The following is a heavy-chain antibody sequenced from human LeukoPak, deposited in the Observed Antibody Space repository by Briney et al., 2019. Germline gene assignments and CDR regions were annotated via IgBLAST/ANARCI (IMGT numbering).Heavy chain of an antibody. V-gene: IGHV4-59*01. J-gene: IGHJ4*02. CDR3: ARELAGTAKAYYFDY. CDR2: IYYSGIT. D-gene: IGHD6-19*01. Sequence: SETLFLTCTVSGGSISSYYWSWIRQPPGKGLEWIGYIYYSGITNYNPSLKSRVTISVDTSKNQFSLKLSSVTAADTAVYYCARELAGTAKAYYFDYWGQGTLVTVSS. CDR1: GGSISSYY.